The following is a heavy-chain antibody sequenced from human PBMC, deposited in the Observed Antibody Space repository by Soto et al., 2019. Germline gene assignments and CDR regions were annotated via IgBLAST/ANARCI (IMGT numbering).Heavy chain of an antibody. Sequence: QVQLVQSGAEVKKPGSSVKVSCKASGGTFSSYTISWVRQAPGQGLEWMGRIIPILGIANYAQKFQGRVTITADKSTSTAYMELSSLRSEDTAVYYCARWPAAYYYGMDVWGQGTTVTVSS. CDR3: ARWPAAYYYGMDV. CDR2: IIPILGIA. CDR1: GGTFSSYT. J-gene: IGHJ6*02. D-gene: IGHD2-2*01. V-gene: IGHV1-69*02.